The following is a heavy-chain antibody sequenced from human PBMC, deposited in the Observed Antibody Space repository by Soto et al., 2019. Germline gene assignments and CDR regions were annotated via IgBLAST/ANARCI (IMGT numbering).Heavy chain of an antibody. Sequence: GGSLRLSCAASGFTFSSYAMHWVRQAPGKGLEWVAVISYDGSNKYYADSVKGRFTISRDNSKNTLYLQMNSLRAEDTAVYYCARDPYDSSGYPTLKSYGMDVWGQGTTVTVSS. CDR3: ARDPYDSSGYPTLKSYGMDV. CDR2: ISYDGSNK. J-gene: IGHJ6*02. V-gene: IGHV3-30-3*01. D-gene: IGHD3-22*01. CDR1: GFTFSSYA.